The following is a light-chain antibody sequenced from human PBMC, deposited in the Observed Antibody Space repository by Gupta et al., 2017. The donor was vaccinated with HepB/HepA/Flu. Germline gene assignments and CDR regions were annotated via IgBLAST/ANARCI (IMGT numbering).Light chain of an antibody. V-gene: IGKV1-39*01. Sequence: DIQMTQSPSSLSASVGDRVTITCRASQSISSYLNWYQQKPGKAPKVLIYAASSLQSGVPSRFSGSGSGTEFTLTISRLQPEDFATYYCQQCYGTPSTFGQGTRLEIK. CDR3: QQCYGTPST. CDR2: AAS. J-gene: IGKJ2*01. CDR1: QSISSY.